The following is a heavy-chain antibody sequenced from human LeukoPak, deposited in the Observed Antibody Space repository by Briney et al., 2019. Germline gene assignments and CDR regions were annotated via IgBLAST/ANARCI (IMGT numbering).Heavy chain of an antibody. Sequence: GGSLRLSCAASGFTFSDYYMSWIRQAPGKGLEWVSYISSSGSTIYYADSVKGRFTISRDNAKNSPYLQMNSLRAEDTAVYYCAREGTNVPCTSCYWSYYYYGMDVWGQGTTVTVSS. CDR2: ISSSGSTI. CDR1: GFTFSDYY. V-gene: IGHV3-11*01. CDR3: AREGTNVPCTSCYWSYYYYGMDV. J-gene: IGHJ6*02. D-gene: IGHD2-2*01.